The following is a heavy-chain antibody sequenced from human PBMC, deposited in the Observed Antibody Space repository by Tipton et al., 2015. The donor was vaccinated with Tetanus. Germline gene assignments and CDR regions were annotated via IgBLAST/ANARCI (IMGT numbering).Heavy chain of an antibody. D-gene: IGHD3-22*01. Sequence: LVQSGAEVKKPGASVKVSCKASGYTFTHYGVNWVRQAPGQGLEWMGWIDPNSGGTVYAQKFQGRVTMTRDTSISTAYMELRSLRSDDTAVYYCARDRGDYIYYGMDVWGPGTTVTVS. V-gene: IGHV1-2*02. CDR3: ARDRGDYIYYGMDV. CDR2: IDPNSGGT. J-gene: IGHJ6*02. CDR1: GYTFTHYG.